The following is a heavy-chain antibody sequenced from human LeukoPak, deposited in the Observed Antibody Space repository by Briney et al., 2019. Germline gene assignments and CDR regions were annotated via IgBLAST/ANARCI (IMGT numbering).Heavy chain of an antibody. Sequence: PGGSLRLSYAASGFPFSTYWMNWVRQAPGKGLEWVANIKQDGSEIYYVDSVKGRFTISRDNAKNSLYLQMNSLRAEDTAVYYCARQATVTTNKLFDYWGQGTLVTVSS. D-gene: IGHD4-17*01. CDR3: ARQATVTTNKLFDY. V-gene: IGHV3-7*03. CDR1: GFPFSTYW. CDR2: IKQDGSEI. J-gene: IGHJ4*02.